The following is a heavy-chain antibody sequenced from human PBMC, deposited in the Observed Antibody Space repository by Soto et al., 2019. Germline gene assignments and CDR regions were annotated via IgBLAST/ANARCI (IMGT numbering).Heavy chain of an antibody. CDR3: ARSAFP. Sequence: SETLSLTCTVSGGSMSRGDYYWSWIRQPPGKGLEWIGFIYHTGSTYYSPSLKNRVAISVDTSKNQFSLKLSSVTAADTAIYYCARSAFPWGQGTLVTVSS. J-gene: IGHJ5*02. CDR1: GGSMSRGDYY. CDR2: IYHTGST. V-gene: IGHV4-30-4*01.